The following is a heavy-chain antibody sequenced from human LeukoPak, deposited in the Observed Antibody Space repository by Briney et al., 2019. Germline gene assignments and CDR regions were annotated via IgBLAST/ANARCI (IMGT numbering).Heavy chain of an antibody. CDR3: AKDLGSSGFWYYYYGMDV. CDR1: GSTFSSYA. V-gene: IGHV3-23*01. D-gene: IGHD6-6*01. J-gene: IGHJ6*02. CDR2: ISGSGGST. Sequence: GGSLRLSCAASGSTFSSYAISWVRQAPGKGLEWVSAISGSGGSTYYADSVKGRFTISRDNSKNTLYLQMNSLRAEDTAVYYCAKDLGSSGFWYYYYGMDVWGQGTTVTVSS.